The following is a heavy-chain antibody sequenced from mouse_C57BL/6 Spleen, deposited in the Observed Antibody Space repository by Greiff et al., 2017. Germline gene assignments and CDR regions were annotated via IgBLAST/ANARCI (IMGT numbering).Heavy chain of an antibody. CDR3: AIETGSSHWYFDV. V-gene: IGHV5-16*01. D-gene: IGHD1-1*01. CDR2: INYDGSST. J-gene: IGHJ1*03. Sequence: EVKLMESEGGLVQPGSSMKLSCTASGFTFSDHYMAWVRQVPEKGLEWVANINYDGSSTYYLDSLKSRFIISRDNAKNILYLQMSSLKSEDTATYYCAIETGSSHWYFDVWGTGTTVTVSS. CDR1: GFTFSDHY.